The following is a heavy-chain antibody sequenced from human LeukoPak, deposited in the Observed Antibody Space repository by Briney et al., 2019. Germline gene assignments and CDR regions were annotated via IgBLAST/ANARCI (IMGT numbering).Heavy chain of an antibody. CDR1: GFSLSTHW. V-gene: IGHV3-7*01. CDR3: ARGETVAADYYYYYYGMDV. J-gene: IGHJ6*02. CDR2: IKQDGSDK. Sequence: GGSLRLSCAGYGFSLSTHWMSWVRQAPGKGLEWVANIKQDGSDKYYVESVKGRFTISRGNSKNTLYLQMNSLRAEDTAVYYCARGETVAADYYYYYYGMDVWGQGTTVTVSS. D-gene: IGHD6-19*01.